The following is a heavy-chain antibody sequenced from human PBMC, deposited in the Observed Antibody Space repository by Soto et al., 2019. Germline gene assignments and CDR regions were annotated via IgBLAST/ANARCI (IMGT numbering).Heavy chain of an antibody. J-gene: IGHJ4*02. Sequence: EVQLLESGGGSVQPGGSLRLSCSASGFTFSNYAMSWVRQAPGKGLEWVASISGSGRSTNYADSVKGRFTISRDNSKNTLAVQMSSLRAEDTAVYYCARDGGNICSGGSCYFQAPDYWGKGTLVTVSP. CDR3: ARDGGNICSGGSCYFQAPDY. CDR2: ISGSGRST. V-gene: IGHV3-23*01. CDR1: GFTFSNYA. D-gene: IGHD2-15*01.